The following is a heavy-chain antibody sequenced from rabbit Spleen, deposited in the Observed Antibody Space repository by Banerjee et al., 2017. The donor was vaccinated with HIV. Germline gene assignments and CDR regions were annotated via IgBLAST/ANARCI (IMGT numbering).Heavy chain of an antibody. CDR2: IDSGSIIT. J-gene: IGHJ6*01. CDR3: ARDADTSFSTYGMDL. D-gene: IGHD8-1*01. Sequence: QEQLVESGGDLVKPGASLTLTCTASGFSFSSTYSMCWVRQAPGKGLEWIGSIDSGSIITYYASWAKGRFIMSRTSSTTVTLQMTSLTAADTATYFCARDADTSFSTYGMDLWGPGTLVTVS. CDR1: GFSFSSTYS. V-gene: IGHV1S45*01.